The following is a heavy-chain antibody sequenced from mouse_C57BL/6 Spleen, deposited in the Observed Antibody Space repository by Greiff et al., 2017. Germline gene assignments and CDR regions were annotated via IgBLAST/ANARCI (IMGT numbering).Heavy chain of an antibody. CDR1: GYTFTSYW. CDR3: AGGGYYGSSRYFDV. CDR2: IDPSDSYT. V-gene: IGHV1-69*01. D-gene: IGHD1-1*01. J-gene: IGHJ1*03. Sequence: VQLQQPGAELVMPGASVKLSCKASGYTFTSYWLHWVKQRPGQGLEWIGEIDPSDSYTNYNQKFKGKSTLTVDKSSSTAYMQLSSLTSEDSAVYYCAGGGYYGSSRYFDVWGTGTTVTVSS.